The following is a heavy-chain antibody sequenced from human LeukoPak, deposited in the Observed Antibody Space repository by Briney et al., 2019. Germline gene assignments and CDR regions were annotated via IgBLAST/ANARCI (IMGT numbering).Heavy chain of an antibody. D-gene: IGHD2-15*01. CDR1: GFTFSSYG. CDR2: IWYDGSNK. Sequence: GGSLRLSCAASGFTFSSYGIHWVRQAPGKGLEWVAVIWYDGSNKYYADSVKGRFTISRDNSKNTLYLQMNSLRDEDTAVYYCARARASGRSGFDYWGQGTLVTVSS. CDR3: ARARASGRSGFDY. V-gene: IGHV3-33*01. J-gene: IGHJ4*02.